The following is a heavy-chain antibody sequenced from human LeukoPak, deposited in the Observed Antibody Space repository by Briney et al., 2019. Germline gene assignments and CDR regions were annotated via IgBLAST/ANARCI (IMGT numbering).Heavy chain of an antibody. Sequence: SETLSLTCTVSGGSISSYYWSWIRQPPGKGLEWIGYIYYSGSTNYNPSLKSRVTISVDTSKNQFSLKLSSVTAADTAVYYCARESHTMVRGVIIDYWGQGTLVTVSS. CDR3: ARESHTMVRGVIIDY. CDR2: IYYSGST. D-gene: IGHD3-10*01. V-gene: IGHV4-59*01. J-gene: IGHJ4*02. CDR1: GGSISSYY.